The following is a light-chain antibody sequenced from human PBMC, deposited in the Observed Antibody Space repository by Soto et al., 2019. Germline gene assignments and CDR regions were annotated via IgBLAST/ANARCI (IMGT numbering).Light chain of an antibody. Sequence: QSALTQPASVSGSPGQSITISCTGTSSDVGGYNYVSWYQQHPGKAPKLMIYEVSNRPSGVSNRFSGSKSGNTASLTISGLQAEDEADYYCSSYTSSSTRVFGTGTNLTVL. CDR3: SSYTSSSTRV. J-gene: IGLJ1*01. CDR1: SSDVGGYNY. CDR2: EVS. V-gene: IGLV2-14*01.